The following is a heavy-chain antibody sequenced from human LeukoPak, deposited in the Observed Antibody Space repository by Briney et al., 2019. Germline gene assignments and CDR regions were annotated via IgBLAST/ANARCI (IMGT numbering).Heavy chain of an antibody. D-gene: IGHD3-10*01. CDR3: ASSLYGSGKMFDP. V-gene: IGHV4-59*01. J-gene: IGHJ5*02. Sequence: SETLSLTCTVSGGSISSYFWSWIRQPPGKGLEWIGFIYYSGSTNYNPSLKSRVTISVDTSKNQFSLKLNSVTAADTAVYYCASSLYGSGKMFDPWGQGTLVTVSS. CDR1: GGSISSYF. CDR2: IYYSGST.